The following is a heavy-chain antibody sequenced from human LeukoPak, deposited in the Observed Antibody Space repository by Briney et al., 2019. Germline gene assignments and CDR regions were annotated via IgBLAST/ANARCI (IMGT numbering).Heavy chain of an antibody. D-gene: IGHD2-15*01. CDR3: AKQIVVVTAGMNYFDN. CDR1: GFTFSSFA. CDR2: ITGSGSTT. Sequence: PGGSLRLSCAAAGFTFSSFAMNWVRQAPGKGLEWVSTITGSGSTTFYADSVKGRFTISRDNSKKTLFLQMNSLRAEDTAVYFRAKQIVVVTAGMNYFDNWGQGTLVTVSS. J-gene: IGHJ4*02. V-gene: IGHV3-23*01.